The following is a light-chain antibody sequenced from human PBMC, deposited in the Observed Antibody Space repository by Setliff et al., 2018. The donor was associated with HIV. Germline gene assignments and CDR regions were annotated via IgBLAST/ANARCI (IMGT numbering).Light chain of an antibody. J-gene: IGLJ1*01. CDR3: SSYTSSDTYV. CDR1: NSDVGSHNL. V-gene: IGLV2-14*02. Sequence: QSALTQPASVSGSPGQSITVSCTGTNSDVGSHNLVSWYQQYPGKAPKLLIYEVNKRPSGVSNRFSGSKSGNAASLTISEVQAEDEADYYCSSYTSSDTYVFGTGTK. CDR2: EVN.